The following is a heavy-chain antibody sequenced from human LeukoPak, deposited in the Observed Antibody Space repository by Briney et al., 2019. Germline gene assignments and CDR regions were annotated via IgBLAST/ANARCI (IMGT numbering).Heavy chain of an antibody. J-gene: IGHJ3*02. CDR1: GGTFSSYA. D-gene: IGHD5-24*01. CDR3: ARDLGRDGYNGAFDI. V-gene: IGHV1-69*01. Sequence: GSSVKVSCKASGGTFSSYAISWVRQAPGQGLEWMGGIIPIFGTANYAQKSQGRVTITADESTSTAYMELSSLRSEDTAVYYCARDLGRDGYNGAFDIWGQGTMVTVSS. CDR2: IIPIFGTA.